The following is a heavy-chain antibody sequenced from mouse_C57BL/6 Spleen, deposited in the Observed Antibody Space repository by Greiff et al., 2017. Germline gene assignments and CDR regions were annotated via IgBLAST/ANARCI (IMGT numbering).Heavy chain of an antibody. V-gene: IGHV1-64*01. J-gene: IGHJ3*01. D-gene: IGHD4-1*01. CDR1: GYTFTSYW. CDR2: IHPNSGST. CDR3: ARGELALFAY. Sequence: QVHVKQSGAELVKPGASVKLSCKASGYTFTSYWMHWVKQRPGQGLEWIGMIHPNSGSTNYNEKFKSKATLTVDKSSSTAYMQLSSLTSEDSAVYYCARGELALFAYWGQGTLVTVSA.